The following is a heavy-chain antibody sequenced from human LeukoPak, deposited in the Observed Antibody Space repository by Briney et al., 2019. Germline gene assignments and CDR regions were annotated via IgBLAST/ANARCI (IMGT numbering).Heavy chain of an antibody. D-gene: IGHD2-2*01. J-gene: IGHJ3*02. CDR1: GGSISSSGYY. Sequence: SQTLSLTCTVSGGSISSSGYYWSWIRQPPGKGLEWIGYIYHSGSTYYNPSLKSRVTISVDRSKNQFSLKLSSVTAADTAVYYCARTIGVVPAAHDAFDIWGQGTMVTVSS. CDR3: ARTIGVVPAAHDAFDI. V-gene: IGHV4-30-2*01. CDR2: IYHSGST.